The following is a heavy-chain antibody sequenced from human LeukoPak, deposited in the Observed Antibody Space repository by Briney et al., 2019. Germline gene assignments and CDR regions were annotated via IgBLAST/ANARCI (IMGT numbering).Heavy chain of an antibody. V-gene: IGHV3-66*04. CDR1: GFTVSSNY. D-gene: IGHD1-14*01. Sequence: GGSLRLSCAASGFTVSSNYMSWVRQAPGKGLEWVSVIYSGGSTYYADSVKGRFTISRDNSKNTLYLQMNSLRAEDTAVYYCARPFSNQHAFDILGQGTMVTVSS. J-gene: IGHJ3*02. CDR2: IYSGGST. CDR3: ARPFSNQHAFDI.